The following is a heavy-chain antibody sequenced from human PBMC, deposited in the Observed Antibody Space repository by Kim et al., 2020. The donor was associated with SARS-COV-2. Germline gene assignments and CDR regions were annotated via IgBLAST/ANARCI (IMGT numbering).Heavy chain of an antibody. CDR2: VSSSSGSI. V-gene: IGHV3-48*02. CDR3: ARDWSWAFDY. D-gene: IGHD3-3*01. CDR1: GFTFTGYA. J-gene: IGHJ4*02. Sequence: GGSLRLSCAASGFTFTGYAMNWVRQAPGKGLEWVSHVSSSSGSIIYADSVRGRFTISRDNAKNSLYLQMHSLRDEDTAVYYCARDWSWAFDYWGQGTLVTVSS.